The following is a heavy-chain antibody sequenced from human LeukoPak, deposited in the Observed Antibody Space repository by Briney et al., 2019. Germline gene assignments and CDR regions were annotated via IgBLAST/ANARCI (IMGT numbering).Heavy chain of an antibody. CDR2: IFHGGST. J-gene: IGHJ4*02. V-gene: IGHV4-59*01. D-gene: IGHD3-22*01. CDR3: ARGISGYSRIFDY. Sequence: SETLSLTCTVSGGSIRNYYWSWIRQPPGKGLEWIGYIFHGGSTNYNPSLKSRVTISVDTSKNQSSLRLNSVTAADTAVYYCARGISGYSRIFDYWGQGTLVTVSS. CDR1: GGSIRNYY.